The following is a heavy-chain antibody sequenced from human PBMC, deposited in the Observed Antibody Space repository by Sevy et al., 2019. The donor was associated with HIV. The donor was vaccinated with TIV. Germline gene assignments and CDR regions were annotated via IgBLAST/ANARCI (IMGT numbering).Heavy chain of an antibody. CDR3: AREIRYYHGSGSYYYYYYMDV. CDR1: GFTFSSYW. CDR2: IKQDGSEK. J-gene: IGHJ6*03. V-gene: IGHV3-7*01. D-gene: IGHD3-10*01. Sequence: GGSLRLSCAASGFTFSSYWMSWVRQAPGKGLERVANIKQDGSEKYYVDSVKGRFTISRDNAKNSLYLQMNSLRAEDTAVYYCAREIRYYHGSGSYYYYYYMDVWGKGTTVTVSS.